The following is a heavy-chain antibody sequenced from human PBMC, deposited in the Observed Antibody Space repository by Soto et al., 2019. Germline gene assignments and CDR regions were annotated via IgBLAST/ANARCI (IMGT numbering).Heavy chain of an antibody. Sequence: SETLSLTCAVYGGSFSGYYWSWIRQPPGKGLEWIGEINHSGSTNYNPSLKSRVTISVDTSKNQFSLKLSSVTAADTAVYYCARGGSGHGGFAKTNNWFDPWGQGTLVTVSS. CDR2: INHSGST. CDR1: GGSFSGYY. J-gene: IGHJ5*02. D-gene: IGHD3-3*01. V-gene: IGHV4-34*01. CDR3: ARGGSGHGGFAKTNNWFDP.